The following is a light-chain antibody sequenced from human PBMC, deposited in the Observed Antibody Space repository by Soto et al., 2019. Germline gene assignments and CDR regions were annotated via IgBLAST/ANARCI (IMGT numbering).Light chain of an antibody. Sequence: EIVLTQSPGTLSLSPGERATLSCRASQSVSSIYLAWYQQKPGQAPRLGIYGASSRATGIPDRFSGSGSGTDFTLTISRLEPEDFAVYYCQQYESSPTTFGGGTKVEIK. CDR1: QSVSSIY. V-gene: IGKV3-20*01. J-gene: IGKJ4*01. CDR2: GAS. CDR3: QQYESSPTT.